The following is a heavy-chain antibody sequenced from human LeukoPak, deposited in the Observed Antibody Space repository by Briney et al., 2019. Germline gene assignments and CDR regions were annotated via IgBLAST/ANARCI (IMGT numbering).Heavy chain of an antibody. J-gene: IGHJ6*02. CDR3: ARDGNMDV. V-gene: IGHV1-2*02. CDR2: INPNSGDT. Sequence: ASVKVSCKASGYIFTDYYMHWLRQAPGQGLEWMGWINPNSGDTNYAQNFQGRVTMTTDTSISTAYMELNSLKSDDTAVYYRARDGNMDVWGQGTTVTVSS. CDR1: GYIFTDYY.